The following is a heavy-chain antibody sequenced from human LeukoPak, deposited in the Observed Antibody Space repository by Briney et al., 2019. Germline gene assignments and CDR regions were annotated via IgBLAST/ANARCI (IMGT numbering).Heavy chain of an antibody. CDR1: GYSFTSYC. Sequence: GQSLHISCKGSGYSFTSYCIGWVRPMPGKGLEWTGIIYPGDSDTRYSPSSQGQVTISADKSISTAYLQWSSLKASDTAMYYCARLVVAANYFDYWGQGTRVTVSS. J-gene: IGHJ4*02. V-gene: IGHV5-51*01. CDR2: IYPGDSDT. D-gene: IGHD2-15*01. CDR3: ARLVVAANYFDY.